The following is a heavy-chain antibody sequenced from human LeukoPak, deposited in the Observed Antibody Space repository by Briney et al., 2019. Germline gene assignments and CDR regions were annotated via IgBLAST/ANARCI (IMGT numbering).Heavy chain of an antibody. Sequence: SETLSLTCTVSGGSITSYYCTWIRQPPGKGLEWIGYIYYSGSTNYNPSLKSRVTISVDTSKNHFSLQLSSVTAADTAVYYCARVSGIGYYYYMDVWGKGTTVTVSS. CDR1: GGSITSYY. D-gene: IGHD1-26*01. CDR3: ARVSGIGYYYYMDV. CDR2: IYYSGST. J-gene: IGHJ6*03. V-gene: IGHV4-59*01.